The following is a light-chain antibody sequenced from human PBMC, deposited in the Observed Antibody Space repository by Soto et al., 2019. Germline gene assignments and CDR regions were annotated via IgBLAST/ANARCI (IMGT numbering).Light chain of an antibody. CDR1: SSNIGGNT. CDR2: NND. J-gene: IGLJ7*01. CDR3: EAWDDSLSSIV. Sequence: QLVLTQPPSASGTPGQRVTISCSGSSSNIGGNTVNWYQQVPGAAPKLLIYNNDERPSGVPDRFSGSKSGTAASLAISGLHSEDEADYYCEAWDDSLSSIVFGGGTQLTVL. V-gene: IGLV1-44*01.